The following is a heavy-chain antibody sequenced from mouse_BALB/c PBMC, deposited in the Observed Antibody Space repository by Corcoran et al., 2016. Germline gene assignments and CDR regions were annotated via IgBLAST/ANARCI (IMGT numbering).Heavy chain of an antibody. CDR3: VRWRDYYAMDY. Sequence: LVKTGASVKISCKASGYSFTGYYMHWVKQSHGKSLEWIGYISCYNGATSYNQKFKGKATFTVDTSSSTAYMQFNSLTSEDSAVYYCVRWRDYYAMDYWGQGTSVTVSS. J-gene: IGHJ4*01. V-gene: IGHV1S34*01. CDR2: ISCYNGAT. CDR1: GYSFTGYY.